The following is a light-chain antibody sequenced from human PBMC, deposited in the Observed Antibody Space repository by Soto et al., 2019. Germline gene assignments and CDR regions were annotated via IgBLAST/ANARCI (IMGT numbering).Light chain of an antibody. V-gene: IGLV3-1*01. Sequence: SYELTQPPSVSVSPGQTATITCSGDKLGDKYTSWYQQKPGQSPVLILYQDTKRPSGIPERFSGSNSGNTGTLTISGTQTMDEADYYCQAWDSNTVVLGGGTKLTVL. J-gene: IGLJ2*01. CDR3: QAWDSNTVV. CDR1: KLGDKY. CDR2: QDT.